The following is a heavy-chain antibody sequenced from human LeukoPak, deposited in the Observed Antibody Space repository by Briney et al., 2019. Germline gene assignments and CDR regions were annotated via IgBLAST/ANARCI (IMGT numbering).Heavy chain of an antibody. J-gene: IGHJ4*02. V-gene: IGHV3-21*01. CDR3: ARDPPTLYYYDSSGYPPDY. D-gene: IGHD3-22*01. CDR1: GFTFSSYS. CDR2: ISSSSSYI. Sequence: GGSLRLSCAASGFTFSSYSMNWVRQAPGKGLEWVSSISSSSSYIYYADSVKGRFTISRDNAKNSLYLQMNSLGAEDTAVYYCARDPPTLYYYDSSGYPPDYWGQGTLVTVSS.